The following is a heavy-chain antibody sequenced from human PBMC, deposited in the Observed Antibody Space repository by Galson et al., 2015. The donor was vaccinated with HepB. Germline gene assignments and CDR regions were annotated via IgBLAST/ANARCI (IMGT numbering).Heavy chain of an antibody. D-gene: IGHD6-13*01. CDR3: TRDQQLTRLPDY. Sequence: SVKVSCKASGYTFTSYGITWVRQAPGQGLEWMGWISAYNGNTTYAQTPQGRVTMTTDTSTSTAYMELRSLRSDDPAVYYCTRDQQLTRLPDYWGQGTLVTVYS. V-gene: IGHV1-18*04. CDR1: GYTFTSYG. CDR2: ISAYNGNT. J-gene: IGHJ4*02.